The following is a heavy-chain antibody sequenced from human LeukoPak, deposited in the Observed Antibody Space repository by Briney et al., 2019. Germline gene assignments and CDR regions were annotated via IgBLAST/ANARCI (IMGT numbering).Heavy chain of an antibody. CDR1: GYSISSGYY. V-gene: IGHV4-38-2*01. Sequence: SETLSLTCAVSGYSISSGYYWGWIRQPPGKGLEWIGSIYHSGSTYYNPSLKNRVTISVDTSKNQFSLKLSSVTAADTAVYYCARAGGDYDFDYWGQGTLVTVSS. D-gene: IGHD4-17*01. CDR2: IYHSGST. J-gene: IGHJ4*02. CDR3: ARAGGDYDFDY.